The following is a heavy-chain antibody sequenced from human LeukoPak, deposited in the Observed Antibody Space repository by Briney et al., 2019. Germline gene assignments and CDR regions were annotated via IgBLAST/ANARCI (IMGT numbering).Heavy chain of an antibody. V-gene: IGHV3-21*01. D-gene: IGHD5-18*01. CDR1: GFTFSSYS. Sequence: GGSLRLSCAASGFTFSSYSMNWVRQAPGKGLEWVSSISSSSSYIYYADSLKGRFTISRDSAKKSLYLQMKSLRAEDTAVYHCVLGVETAMVSYFDYWGQGTLVTVSS. CDR2: ISSSSSYI. CDR3: VLGVETAMVSYFDY. J-gene: IGHJ4*02.